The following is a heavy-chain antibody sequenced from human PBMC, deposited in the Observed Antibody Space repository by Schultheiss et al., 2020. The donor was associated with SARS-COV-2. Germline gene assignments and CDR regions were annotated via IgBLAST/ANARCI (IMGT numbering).Heavy chain of an antibody. CDR2: IYYSGST. J-gene: IGHJ4*02. CDR3: ARTPRITIFGVVSMFDY. CDR1: GGSISSGDYY. Sequence: SQTLSLTCTVSGGSISSGDYYWSWIRQPPGKGLEWIGYIYYSGSTYYNPSLKSRVTISVDTSKNQFSLKLSSVTAADTAVYYCARTPRITIFGVVSMFDYWGQGTLVTVSS. D-gene: IGHD3-3*01. V-gene: IGHV4-30-4*01.